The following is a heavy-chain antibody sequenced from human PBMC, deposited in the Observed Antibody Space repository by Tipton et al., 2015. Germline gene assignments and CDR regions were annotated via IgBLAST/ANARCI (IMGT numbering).Heavy chain of an antibody. D-gene: IGHD4-17*01. J-gene: IGHJ6*02. CDR1: GGSIDNNY. V-gene: IGHV4-59*01. Sequence: PGLVKPSETLSLACSVSGGSIDNNYWSWIRQPPGKELEWIGYIYYSGSTNYNPSLKSRVTISVDTSKTQFSLKMSSVTASDTAVYYCASGYGDYVNGMDVWGQGTTVTVSS. CDR2: IYYSGST. CDR3: ASGYGDYVNGMDV.